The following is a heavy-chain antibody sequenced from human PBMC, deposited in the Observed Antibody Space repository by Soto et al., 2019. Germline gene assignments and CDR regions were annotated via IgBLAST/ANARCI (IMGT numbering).Heavy chain of an antibody. V-gene: IGHV3-33*01. Sequence: QVQLVESGGGVVQPGRSLRLSCAASGFTFSSYGMHWVRQAPGKGLEWVAVIWYDGSNKYYADSVKGRVTISRDNSKNTLYLQLNSLRAEDTAVYYCARGAYYDSSGYYYRPLYWGQGTLVTVSS. J-gene: IGHJ4*02. CDR2: IWYDGSNK. CDR1: GFTFSSYG. CDR3: ARGAYYDSSGYYYRPLY. D-gene: IGHD3-22*01.